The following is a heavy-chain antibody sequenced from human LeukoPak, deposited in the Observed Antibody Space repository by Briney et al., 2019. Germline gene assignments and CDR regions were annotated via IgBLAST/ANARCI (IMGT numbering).Heavy chain of an antibody. CDR1: GYTFTSYA. V-gene: IGHV1-69*04. CDR2: IIPILGIA. CDR3: ASFSSSTSTARPRSYFDY. J-gene: IGHJ4*02. D-gene: IGHD4-17*01. Sequence: SVKVSCKASGYTFTSYAISWVRQAPGQGLEWMGRIIPILGIANYAQKFQGRVTITADKSTSTAYMELSSLRSEDTAVYYCASFSSSTSTARPRSYFDYWGQGTLVTVSS.